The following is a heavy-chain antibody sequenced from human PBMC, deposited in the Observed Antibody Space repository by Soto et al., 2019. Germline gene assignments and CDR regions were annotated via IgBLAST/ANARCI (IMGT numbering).Heavy chain of an antibody. CDR1: GFTFSSYG. CDR3: AKEGGYCSGGSCYSGIFGY. V-gene: IGHV3-30*18. J-gene: IGHJ4*02. Sequence: QVQLVESGGGVVQPGRSLRLSCAASGFTFSSYGMHWVRQAPGKGLEWVAVISYDGSNKYYADSVKGRFTISRDNSKNTLYLQMNSLRAEDTAVYYCAKEGGYCSGGSCYSGIFGYWGQGTLVTVSS. D-gene: IGHD2-15*01. CDR2: ISYDGSNK.